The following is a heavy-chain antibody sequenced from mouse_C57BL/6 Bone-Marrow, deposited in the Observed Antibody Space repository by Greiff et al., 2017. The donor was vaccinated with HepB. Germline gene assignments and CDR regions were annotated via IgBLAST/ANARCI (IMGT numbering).Heavy chain of an antibody. D-gene: IGHD2-4*01. V-gene: IGHV2-2*01. CDR3: ARNAIYYDYDGYYFDY. Sequence: QVQLQQSGPGLVQPSQSLSITCTVSGFSLTSYGVHWVRQSPGKGLEWLGVIWSGGSTDYNAAFISRLSISKDNSKSQVFFKMNSLQADDTAIYYCARNAIYYDYDGYYFDYWGQGTTLTVSS. CDR2: IWSGGST. CDR1: GFSLTSYG. J-gene: IGHJ2*01.